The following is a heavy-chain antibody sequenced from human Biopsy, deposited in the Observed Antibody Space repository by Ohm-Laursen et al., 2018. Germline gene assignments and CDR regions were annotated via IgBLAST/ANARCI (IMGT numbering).Heavy chain of an antibody. D-gene: IGHD6-19*01. V-gene: IGHV4-61*01. J-gene: IGHJ4*02. Sequence: SETLSLTCTVSGDSVSSGSFYWTWIRQPPGQGLEYIGYIYDRGSTANYNPSLESRVTMSVDMPKNQVSLKLSSVTAADTAIYYCARGMRSSGWPYFDSWGQGTLVTVSS. CDR1: GDSVSSGSFY. CDR3: ARGMRSSGWPYFDS. CDR2: IYDRGSTA.